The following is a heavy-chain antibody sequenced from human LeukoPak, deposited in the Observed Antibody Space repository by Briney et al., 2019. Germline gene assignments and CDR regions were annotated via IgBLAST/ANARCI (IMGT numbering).Heavy chain of an antibody. Sequence: EASVKVSCKASGYTFTNYGISWVRQAPGQGLEWMGWISAYNGNTNYAHQLQGRVTTTTDTSTSIAYVELRSLRSDDTAVYYCARGIPHRLYKAAAGTGADAFDIWGQGTMVTVSS. D-gene: IGHD6-13*01. J-gene: IGHJ3*02. CDR2: ISAYNGNT. CDR1: GYTFTNYG. CDR3: ARGIPHRLYKAAAGTGADAFDI. V-gene: IGHV1-18*01.